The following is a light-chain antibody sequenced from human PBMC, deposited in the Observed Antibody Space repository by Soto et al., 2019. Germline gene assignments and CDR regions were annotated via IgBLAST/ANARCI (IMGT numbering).Light chain of an antibody. J-gene: IGKJ4*01. CDR3: QQRSNWPPALT. V-gene: IGKV3-11*01. CDR1: QSVSSY. Sequence: EIVLTQSPATLSLSPGERATLSCRASQSVSSYLAWYQQKPGQAPRLLIYDASNRATGIPVRFSGSGSGTDFTLTISSLVPEDFAVYYCQQRSNWPPALTFGGGTKVEIK. CDR2: DAS.